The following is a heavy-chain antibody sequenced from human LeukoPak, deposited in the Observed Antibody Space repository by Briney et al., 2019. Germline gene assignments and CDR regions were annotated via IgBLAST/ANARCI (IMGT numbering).Heavy chain of an antibody. CDR2: INAGNGNT. J-gene: IGHJ1*01. D-gene: IGHD5-12*01. CDR1: GYTFTSYA. Sequence: ASVKVSCKASGYTFTSYAMHWVRQAPGQRLEWMGWINAGNGNTKYSQKFQGRVTITRDTSASTAYMELSSLTSDDTAVYYCARRGESPGEYFQYWGQGTLVTVSS. V-gene: IGHV1-3*01. CDR3: ARRGESPGEYFQY.